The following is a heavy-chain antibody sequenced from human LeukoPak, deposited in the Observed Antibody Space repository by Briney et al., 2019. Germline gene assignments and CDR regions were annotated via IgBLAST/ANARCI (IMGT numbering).Heavy chain of an antibody. V-gene: IGHV1-2*02. D-gene: IGHD6-13*01. CDR3: ARAGRIAAAGTFDY. CDR2: INPNSGGT. Sequence: ASVKVSCKASGYTFTGYYMHWVRQAPGQGLERMGWINPNSGGTNYAQKFQGRVTMTRDTSISTAYMELSRLRSDDTAVYYCARAGRIAAAGTFDYWGQGTLVTVSS. J-gene: IGHJ4*02. CDR1: GYTFTGYY.